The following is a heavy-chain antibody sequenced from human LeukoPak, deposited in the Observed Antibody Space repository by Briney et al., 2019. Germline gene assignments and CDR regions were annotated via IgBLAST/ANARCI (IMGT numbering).Heavy chain of an antibody. CDR1: GFTFSSYA. Sequence: GGSLRLSCAASGFTFSSYAMHWVRQAPGKGLEYVSAISSNGGSTYYANSVKGRFTISRDNSKNTLYLQMGSLRAEDMAVYYCARAFPHYDFWSGYDYWGQGTLVTVSS. CDR2: ISSNGGST. V-gene: IGHV3-64*01. J-gene: IGHJ4*02. D-gene: IGHD3-3*01. CDR3: ARAFPHYDFWSGYDY.